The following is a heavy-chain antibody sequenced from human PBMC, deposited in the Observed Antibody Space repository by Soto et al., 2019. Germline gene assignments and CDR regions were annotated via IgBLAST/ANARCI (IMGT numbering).Heavy chain of an antibody. Sequence: EVQLLESGGGLVQPGGSLRLSCAASGFTFSNYAMSWVRQAPGKGLEWVSAISGSGDSTFYADSVKGRFTISRDNSKNTLYLQMNSLRAEDTAIYYCAKAPLRFADFWGQGTLVTVSS. V-gene: IGHV3-23*01. CDR1: GFTFSNYA. CDR3: AKAPLRFADF. CDR2: ISGSGDST. J-gene: IGHJ4*02. D-gene: IGHD4-17*01.